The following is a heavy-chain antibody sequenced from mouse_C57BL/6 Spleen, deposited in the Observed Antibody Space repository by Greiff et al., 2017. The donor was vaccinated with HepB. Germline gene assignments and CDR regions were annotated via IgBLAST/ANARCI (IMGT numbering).Heavy chain of an antibody. CDR3: ARSSTVVDWYFDV. CDR2: ILPGSGST. D-gene: IGHD1-1*01. V-gene: IGHV1-9*01. CDR1: GFTFTGYC. Sequence: QVQLQQSGAELMKPGASVTLSCKATGFTFTGYCIEWVKQRPGHGLGWIGEILPGSGSTNYNEKFKGKATFTADTSSNTAYMQLSSLTTEDSAIYYGARSSTVVDWYFDVWGTGTTVTVSS. J-gene: IGHJ1*03.